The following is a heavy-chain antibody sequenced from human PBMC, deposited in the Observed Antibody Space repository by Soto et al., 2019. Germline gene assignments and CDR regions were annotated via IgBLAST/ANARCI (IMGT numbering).Heavy chain of an antibody. CDR1: GFTFSSYE. CDR2: ISSSGSTI. V-gene: IGHV3-48*03. CDR3: ARGNLGATFDY. Sequence: ESGGGLVQPGGSLRLSCAASGFTFSSYEMNWVRQAPGKGLEWVSYISSSGSTIYYADSVKGRFTISRDNAKNSLYLQMNSLRAEDTAVYYCARGNLGATFDYWGQGTLVTVSS. J-gene: IGHJ4*02. D-gene: IGHD1-26*01.